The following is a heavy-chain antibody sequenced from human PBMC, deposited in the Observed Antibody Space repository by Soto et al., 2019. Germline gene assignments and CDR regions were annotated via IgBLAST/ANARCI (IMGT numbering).Heavy chain of an antibody. V-gene: IGHV3-33*01. D-gene: IGHD5-12*01. CDR2: IWHDGIYK. CDR3: ATEGGVGYGRSWGAF. Sequence: QVQLLESGGGVVQPGRSLRLSRVASAVSFSTYGMHWVRQAPGKGLEWVASIWHDGIYKFHADAVKGRFAISRDNSMNSMYLQMNCLTGEDRAMYYCATEGGVGYGRSWGAFWGQGTLVTVSS. CDR1: AVSFSTYG. J-gene: IGHJ4*02.